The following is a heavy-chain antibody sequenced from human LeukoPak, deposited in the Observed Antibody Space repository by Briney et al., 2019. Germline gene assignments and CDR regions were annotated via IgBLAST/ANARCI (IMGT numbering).Heavy chain of an antibody. CDR2: INPNSGGT. V-gene: IGHV1-2*02. Sequence: ASVKVSCKASGYTFTGYYMHWVRQATGQGLEWMGWINPNSGGTNYAQKFQGRVTMTRDTSISTAYMELSRLRSDDTAVYYCARCSVAGKNWFDPWGQGTLVTVSS. J-gene: IGHJ5*02. CDR1: GYTFTGYY. CDR3: ARCSVAGKNWFDP. D-gene: IGHD6-19*01.